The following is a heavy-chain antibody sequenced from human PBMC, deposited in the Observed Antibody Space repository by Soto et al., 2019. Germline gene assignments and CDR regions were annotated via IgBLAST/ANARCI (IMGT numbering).Heavy chain of an antibody. CDR3: VTCGGDCWSPRNDY. CDR1: GYTFTSYD. V-gene: IGHV1-8*01. J-gene: IGHJ4*02. CDR2: MNPNSGNT. Sequence: GASVKVSCKASGYTFTSYDINWVRKATGQGLEWMGWMNPNSGNTGYAQKFQGRVTMTRNTSISTAYMELSSLRSEDTAVFFCVTCGGDCWSPRNDYWGQGTLVPVSS. D-gene: IGHD2-21*01.